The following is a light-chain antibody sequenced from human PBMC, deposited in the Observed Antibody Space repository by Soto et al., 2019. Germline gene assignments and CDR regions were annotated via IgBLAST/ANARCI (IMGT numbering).Light chain of an antibody. CDR3: SSYTGSSTLVV. Sequence: QSALTQPASVSGSPGQSITISCTGTSSDVGAYDYVSWYQQHPDKAPKLMIYDVTNRPSGVSNRFSGSKSGNTASLTISGLQAEDEADYYCSSYTGSSTLVVFGGGIKLTVL. V-gene: IGLV2-14*03. CDR1: SSDVGAYDY. J-gene: IGLJ2*01. CDR2: DVT.